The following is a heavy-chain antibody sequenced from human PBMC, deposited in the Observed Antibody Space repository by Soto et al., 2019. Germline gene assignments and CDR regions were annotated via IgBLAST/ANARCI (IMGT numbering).Heavy chain of an antibody. CDR3: ARRMRGASGSFDY. CDR2: IYYSGNT. Sequence: QVQLQESGPGLVKPSETLSLTCTVSGGSINTYYWSWIRQPPGKGLEWIGYIYYSGNTYYNPSLKRRVAISVDTSKNQFSLKLSSVIAADTAVYYCARRMRGASGSFDYWGQGTLVTVSS. J-gene: IGHJ4*02. CDR1: GGSINTYY. V-gene: IGHV4-59*01. D-gene: IGHD2-8*01.